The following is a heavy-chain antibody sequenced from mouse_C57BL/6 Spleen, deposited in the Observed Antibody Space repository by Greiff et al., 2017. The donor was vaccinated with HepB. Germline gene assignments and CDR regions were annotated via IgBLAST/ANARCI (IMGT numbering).Heavy chain of an antibody. CDR2: IYPRSGNT. CDR1: GYTFTSYG. Sequence: VKLMESGAELARPGASVKLSCKASGYTFTSYGISWVKQRTGQGLEWIGEIYPRSGNTYYNEKFKGKATLTADKSSSTAYMELRSLTSEDSAVYFCARERFTTVVASYYFDYWGQGTTLTVSS. CDR3: ARERFTTVVASYYFDY. J-gene: IGHJ2*01. V-gene: IGHV1-81*01. D-gene: IGHD1-1*01.